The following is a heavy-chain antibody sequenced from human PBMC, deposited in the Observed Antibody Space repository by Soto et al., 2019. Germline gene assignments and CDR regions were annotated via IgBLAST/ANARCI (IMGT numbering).Heavy chain of an antibody. D-gene: IGHD1-26*01. CDR1: GGSISRYY. V-gene: IGHV4-59*01. J-gene: IGHJ6*02. Sequence: TSETLSLTCTDSGGSISRYYWSWIRQPPGKGLEWLGYIYYSGSTNYNPSLKSRVTISVDTSKNQFSLKLSSVTAADTAVYYCARWELAYYYGMDVWGQGTTVTVSS. CDR2: IYYSGST. CDR3: ARWELAYYYGMDV.